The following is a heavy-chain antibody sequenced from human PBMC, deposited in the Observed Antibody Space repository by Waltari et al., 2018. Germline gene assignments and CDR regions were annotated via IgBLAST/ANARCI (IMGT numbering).Heavy chain of an antibody. CDR1: GFTFSSYW. CDR3: ASETYDFWSGDSNSTPSDY. J-gene: IGHJ4*02. V-gene: IGHV3-7*01. D-gene: IGHD3-3*01. CDR2: IKQDGSEK. Sequence: EVQLVESGGGLVQPGGSLRLSCAASGFTFSSYWMSWVRQAPGKGLEWVANIKQDGSEKYYVDSVKGRFTISRDNAKNSLYLQMNSLRAEDTAVYYCASETYDFWSGDSNSTPSDYWGQGTLVTVSS.